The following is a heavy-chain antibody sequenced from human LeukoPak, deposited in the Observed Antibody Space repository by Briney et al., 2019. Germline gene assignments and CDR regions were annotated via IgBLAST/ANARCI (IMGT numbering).Heavy chain of an antibody. Sequence: GGSLRLSCAASGFTFSSYGMHWVRQAPGKGLEWVAVIWYDGSNKYYADSVKGRFTISRDNSKNTLYLQMNSLRAEDTAVYYCAKDGAVTTFGSVPFGWFDPWGQGTLVTVPS. CDR2: IWYDGSNK. J-gene: IGHJ5*02. CDR3: AKDGAVTTFGSVPFGWFDP. CDR1: GFTFSSYG. D-gene: IGHD4-11*01. V-gene: IGHV3-33*06.